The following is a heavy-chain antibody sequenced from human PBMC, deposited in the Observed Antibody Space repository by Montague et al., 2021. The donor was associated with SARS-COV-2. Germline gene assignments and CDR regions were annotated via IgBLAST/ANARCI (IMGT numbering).Heavy chain of an antibody. CDR1: GFTFSSYA. CDR2: ISYTGST. Sequence: LRLSCAASGFTFSSYAMHWVRQAPGKGLEWIGIISYTGSTYHNPSLKSRLTMSVDTSTNQFSLKLNSVTAADTAVYYCARSGNPGTTVTYHYWGQGTLVTVSS. J-gene: IGHJ4*02. V-gene: IGHV4-39*07. D-gene: IGHD4-11*01. CDR3: ARSGNPGTTVTYHY.